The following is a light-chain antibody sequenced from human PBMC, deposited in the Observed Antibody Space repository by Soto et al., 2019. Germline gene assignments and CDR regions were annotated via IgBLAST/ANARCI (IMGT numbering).Light chain of an antibody. CDR2: EVT. CDR1: SSDVGVYDY. CDR3: SSFTVTSSLV. V-gene: IGLV2-14*01. J-gene: IGLJ2*01. Sequence: QSVLTQPASVSGSPGQSITISCTGTSSDVGVYDYVSWYRQYPGEAPKLLIYEVTNRPAGISTRFSGSKSGNTASLTISGLQAEDEADYYCSSFTVTSSLVFGGGTKLTVL.